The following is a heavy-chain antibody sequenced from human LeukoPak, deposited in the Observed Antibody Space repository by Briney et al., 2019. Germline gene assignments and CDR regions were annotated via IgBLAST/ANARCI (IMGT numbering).Heavy chain of an antibody. J-gene: IGHJ5*02. CDR1: GGSISSCY. Sequence: PSETLSLTCTVSGGSISSCYWSWIRQPPGKGLEWIGYIYYSGSTNYNPSLKSRVTISVDTSKNQFSLKLSSVTAADTAVYYCAREGGPLWFGELLLGWFDPWGQGTLVTVSS. V-gene: IGHV4-59*12. CDR3: AREGGPLWFGELLLGWFDP. D-gene: IGHD3-10*01. CDR2: IYYSGST.